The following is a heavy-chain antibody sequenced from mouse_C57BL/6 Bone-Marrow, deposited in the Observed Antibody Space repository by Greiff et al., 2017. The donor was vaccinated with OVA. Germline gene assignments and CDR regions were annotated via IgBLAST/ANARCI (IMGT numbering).Heavy chain of an antibody. Sequence: QVQLQQPGAELVKPGASVKMSCKASGYTFTSYWITWVKQRPGQGLEWIGDIYPGSGSTNYNEKFKSKATLTVDTSSSTAYMQLSSLTSEDSAVYYCARPFYDGDPGYAMDYWGQGTSVTVSA. V-gene: IGHV1-55*01. CDR2: IYPGSGST. CDR1: GYTFTSYW. D-gene: IGHD2-3*01. J-gene: IGHJ4*01. CDR3: ARPFYDGDPGYAMDY.